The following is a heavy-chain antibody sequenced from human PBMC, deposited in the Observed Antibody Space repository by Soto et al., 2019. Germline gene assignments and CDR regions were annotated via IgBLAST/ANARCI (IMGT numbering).Heavy chain of an antibody. CDR3: ARAMVTIDY. J-gene: IGHJ4*02. CDR2: IYQTGST. D-gene: IGHD5-18*01. V-gene: IGHV4-4*02. CDR1: GGSISSSTW. Sequence: QVQLQESGPGLVKPSGTLSLTCAVSGGSISSSTWWSWVRQPPGKGLEWIGEIYQTGSTNYNPSPKSRVTLTVAKPKNQFSLKLNSVTAADTAVYLCARAMVTIDYWGQGTLVTVSS.